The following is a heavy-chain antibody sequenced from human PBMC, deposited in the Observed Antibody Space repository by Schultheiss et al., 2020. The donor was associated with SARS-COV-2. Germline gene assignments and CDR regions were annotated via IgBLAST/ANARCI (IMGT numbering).Heavy chain of an antibody. CDR1: GFTFSNAW. Sequence: GGSLRLSCAASGFTFSNAWMSWVRQAPGKGLEWVGRIRSKANNYATEYGASVKGRFTISRDDSKNTAYLQMNSLRTEDTAVYYCTSPDYGGNPGNYWGQGALVTVSS. V-gene: IGHV3-73*01. J-gene: IGHJ4*02. D-gene: IGHD4-23*01. CDR2: IRSKANNYAT. CDR3: TSPDYGGNPGNY.